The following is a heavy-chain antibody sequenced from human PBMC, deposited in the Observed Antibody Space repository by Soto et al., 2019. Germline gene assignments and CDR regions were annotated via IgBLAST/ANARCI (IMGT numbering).Heavy chain of an antibody. D-gene: IGHD3-3*01. CDR1: GYTFTSYD. Sequence: GASVKVSCKASGYTFTSYDINWVRQATGQGLEWMGWMNPNSGNTGYAQKFQGRVTMTRNTSISTAYMELSSLRSEDTAVYYCARRKSTPNKKIYDSRHFDYWGQGTLVTVSS. V-gene: IGHV1-8*01. J-gene: IGHJ4*02. CDR3: ARRKSTPNKKIYDSRHFDY. CDR2: MNPNSGNT.